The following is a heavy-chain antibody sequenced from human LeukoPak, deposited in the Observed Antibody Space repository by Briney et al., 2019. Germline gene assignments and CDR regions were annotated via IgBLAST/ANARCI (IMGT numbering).Heavy chain of an antibody. J-gene: IGHJ4*02. V-gene: IGHV3-23*01. CDR3: AKGSGDSSGWYRDY. Sequence: GGSRRLSCAASGFTFSSYAMYWARQPPGKGLEWVSTISGNGGGTYYADSVKGRFTISRDNSKNTLSLLMNSLRAEDTAVYYCAKGSGDSSGWYRDYWGQGTLVTVSS. D-gene: IGHD6-19*01. CDR1: GFTFSSYA. CDR2: ISGNGGGT.